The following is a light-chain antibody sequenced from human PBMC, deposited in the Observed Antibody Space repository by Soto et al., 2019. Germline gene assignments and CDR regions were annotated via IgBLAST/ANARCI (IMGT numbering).Light chain of an antibody. CDR3: QQYNSYST. Sequence: DIQMTQSPSTLSASVGDRVTITCRASQSISRWVAWYQQKPGKAPKLLIYDASSLESGVPSRFSGSGSGTEFTLTISSLQHDDFATYYCQQYNSYSTFGQGTKVEIK. J-gene: IGKJ1*01. V-gene: IGKV1-5*01. CDR2: DAS. CDR1: QSISRW.